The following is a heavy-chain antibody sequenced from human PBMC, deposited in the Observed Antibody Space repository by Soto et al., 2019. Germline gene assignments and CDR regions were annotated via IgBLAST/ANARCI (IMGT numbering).Heavy chain of an antibody. CDR1: GGTFRTYA. CDR3: AKGAVAGTPTSYYYYGMDV. V-gene: IGHV1-69*12. Sequence: QVQLLQSGAEVKKPGSSVRVSCEASGGTFRTYAISWVRQAPGQGLEWMGEIIPIFGKVNYAQKCQGRVTITAGESTTTVYMDLGSLTSEDTAVYYCAKGAVAGTPTSYYYYGMDVW. J-gene: IGHJ6*01. CDR2: IIPIFGKV. D-gene: IGHD6-19*01.